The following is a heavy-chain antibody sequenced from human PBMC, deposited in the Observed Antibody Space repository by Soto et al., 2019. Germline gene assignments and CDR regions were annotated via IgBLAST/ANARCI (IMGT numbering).Heavy chain of an antibody. CDR3: ARWVEVSLDYFDS. V-gene: IGHV4-31*03. CDR2: MHHSGRT. CDR1: GAYMRNDYYY. J-gene: IGHJ4*02. Sequence: SETLSLTCTVSGAYMRNDYYYWSWVRQNPGKDLGWIGHMHHSGRTHYNPSLESRVAISVDTSKNQFSLYLNSVTAADTAVYYCARWVEVSLDYFDSWGQGTPVTVS. D-gene: IGHD2-15*01.